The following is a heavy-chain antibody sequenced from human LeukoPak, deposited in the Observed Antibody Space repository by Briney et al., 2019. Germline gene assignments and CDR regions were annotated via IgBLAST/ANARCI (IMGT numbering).Heavy chain of an antibody. Sequence: PGGSLRLSCAASGFTFSSYEMNWVRQAAGKGLEWVSYISSSGSTIYYADSVKGRFTISRDNAKNSLYLQMNSLRAEDTAVYYCARENDYGDYWGQGTLVTVSS. J-gene: IGHJ4*02. CDR1: GFTFSSYE. CDR3: ARENDYGDY. CDR2: ISSSGSTI. V-gene: IGHV3-48*03.